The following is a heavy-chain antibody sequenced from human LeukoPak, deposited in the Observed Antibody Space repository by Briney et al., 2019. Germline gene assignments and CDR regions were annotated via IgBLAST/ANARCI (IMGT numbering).Heavy chain of an antibody. Sequence: PVKVSCKASGGTFSSYAISWVRQAPGQGLEWMGGIIPIFGTANYAQKFQGRVTITADESTSTAYMELSSLRSEDTAVYYCARDGVEMATAYFDYWGQGTLVTVSS. CDR2: IIPIFGTA. V-gene: IGHV1-69*01. D-gene: IGHD5-24*01. CDR1: GGTFSSYA. CDR3: ARDGVEMATAYFDY. J-gene: IGHJ4*02.